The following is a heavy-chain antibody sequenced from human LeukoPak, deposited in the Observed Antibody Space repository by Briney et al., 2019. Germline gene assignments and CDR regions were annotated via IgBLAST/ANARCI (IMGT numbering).Heavy chain of an antibody. D-gene: IGHD2-15*01. CDR1: GFIFSIYE. CDR2: ISSSGSTK. V-gene: IGHV3-48*03. J-gene: IGHJ5*02. CDR3: ARGGRVAVATNNWFDL. Sequence: PGGSLRLSCAASGFIFSIYEMNWVRQAPGKGLEGVAFISSSGSTKYYAESVKGRFTISRDNAKKSLYLQMNSLRAEDTAVYYCARGGRVAVATNNWFDLWGQGTLVTVSS.